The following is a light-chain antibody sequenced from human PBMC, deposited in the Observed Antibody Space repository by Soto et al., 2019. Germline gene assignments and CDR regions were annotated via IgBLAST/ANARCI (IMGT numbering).Light chain of an antibody. CDR3: CSYAGYYAPSL. V-gene: IGLV2-11*01. CDR2: DVN. Sequence: QSVLTQPRSVSGSPGQSGTISCTGTSTDVGGYNYVSWYQHPPGKAPQLMIYDVNKRPSGVPDRFSGSKSGNTASLTMSGLRPEDEADYYCCSYAGYYAPSLFGTGTKVTVL. CDR1: STDVGGYNY. J-gene: IGLJ1*01.